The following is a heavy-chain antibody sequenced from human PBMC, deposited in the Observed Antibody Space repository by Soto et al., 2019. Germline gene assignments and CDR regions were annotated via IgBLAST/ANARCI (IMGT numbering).Heavy chain of an antibody. Sequence: PSETLSLTCTVSGGSISSGGYYWSWIRQHPGKGLEWIGYIYYSGSTYYNPSLKSRVTISVDTSKNQFSLKLSSVTAADTAVYYCARVDDVDMVAPYYFDYWGQGTLVTVSS. J-gene: IGHJ4*02. V-gene: IGHV4-31*03. CDR2: IYYSGST. CDR3: ARVDDVDMVAPYYFDY. D-gene: IGHD5-12*01. CDR1: GGSISSGGYY.